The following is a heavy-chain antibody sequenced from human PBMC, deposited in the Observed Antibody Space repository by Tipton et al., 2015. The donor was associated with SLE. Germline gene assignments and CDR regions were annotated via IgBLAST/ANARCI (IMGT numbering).Heavy chain of an antibody. V-gene: IGHV1-69*01. J-gene: IGHJ3*02. Sequence: QLVQSGAEVKKPGSSVKVSCKGSGGTFRSYAINWVRQAPGQGLEWMGGIIPIFGTENYAQKFQGRVTITADGSTSTVYMELSSLRSEDTAVYYCARLEYCGGDFSYAFDIWGHGTMFTVSS. D-gene: IGHD2-21*01. CDR2: IIPIFGTE. CDR1: GGTFRSYA. CDR3: ARLEYCGGDFSYAFDI.